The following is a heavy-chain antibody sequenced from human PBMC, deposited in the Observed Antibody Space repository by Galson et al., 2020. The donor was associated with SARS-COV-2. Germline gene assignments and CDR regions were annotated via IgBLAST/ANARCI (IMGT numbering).Heavy chain of an antibody. Sequence: GGSLRLSCAASGFTFSNAWMSWVRQAPGKGLEWVGRIKSKTDGGTTDYAAPVKGRFTISRDDSKNTLYLQMNSLKTEDTAVYYCTTGGTITIVGVVIILSAFDIWGQGTMVTVSS. V-gene: IGHV3-15*01. CDR1: GFTFSNAW. D-gene: IGHD3-3*01. J-gene: IGHJ3*02. CDR2: IKSKTDGGTT. CDR3: TTGGTITIVGVVIILSAFDI.